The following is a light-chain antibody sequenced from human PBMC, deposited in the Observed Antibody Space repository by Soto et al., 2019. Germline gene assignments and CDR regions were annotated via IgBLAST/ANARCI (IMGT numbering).Light chain of an antibody. V-gene: IGLV1-51*01. Sequence: QPFLAMPPPVSAAPGQKVTISCSGSSSNIEGNSVSWYQQLPGTAPKLLIYDDNKRPSGIPDRFSGSKSGTSATLGITGFQTGDEADYYCGSWDSSLSAYVFGTGTRSPS. CDR2: DDN. J-gene: IGLJ1*01. CDR1: SSNIEGNS. CDR3: GSWDSSLSAYV.